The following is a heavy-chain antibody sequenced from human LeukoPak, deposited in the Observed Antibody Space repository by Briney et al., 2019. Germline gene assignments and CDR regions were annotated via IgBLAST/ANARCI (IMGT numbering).Heavy chain of an antibody. D-gene: IGHD3-3*01. CDR1: GRTFSSYT. J-gene: IGHJ3*02. CDR3: SRVRGVAGAGDFWSGYRMRRYALDI. CDR2: IIPILGIA. V-gene: IGHV1-69*02. Sequence: SSVKVSCKASGRTFSSYTISWVRQAPGQGLEWMGRIIPILGIANYAQKFQGRVTITADKSTSTAYRELSSLRSEDTAVYYCSRVRGVAGAGDFWSGYRMRRYALDIWAQGPIDSVS.